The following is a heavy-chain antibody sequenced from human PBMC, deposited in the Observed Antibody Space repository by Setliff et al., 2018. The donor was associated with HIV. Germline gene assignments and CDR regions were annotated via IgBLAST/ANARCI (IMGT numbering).Heavy chain of an antibody. V-gene: IGHV4-39*01. D-gene: IGHD6-13*01. J-gene: IGHJ5*02. CDR3: ARQGYSTPLRYNWFDP. Sequence: SETLSLTCTVSGGSISSSSYYWGWIRQPPGRELEWIGSIYYSGSTYYNPSLKSRVTISVDTSKNQFSLKLSSVTAADTAVYYCARQGYSTPLRYNWFDPWGQGTLVTVSS. CDR1: GGSISSSSYY. CDR2: IYYSGST.